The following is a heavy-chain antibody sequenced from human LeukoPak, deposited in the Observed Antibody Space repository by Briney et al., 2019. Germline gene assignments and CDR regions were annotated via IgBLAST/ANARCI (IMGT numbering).Heavy chain of an antibody. CDR2: IRYDGSNK. V-gene: IGHV3-30*02. CDR3: AKDRPTVYSSSWLHFLDS. D-gene: IGHD6-13*01. J-gene: IGHJ4*02. CDR1: GFTFSSYG. Sequence: GGSLRLSCAASGFTFSSYGMHWVRQAPGKGLEWVAFIRYDGSNKYYADSVKGRFTISRDNSKNTLYLEMNSLRADDTAVYYCAKDRPTVYSSSWLHFLDSWGQGTLVTVSS.